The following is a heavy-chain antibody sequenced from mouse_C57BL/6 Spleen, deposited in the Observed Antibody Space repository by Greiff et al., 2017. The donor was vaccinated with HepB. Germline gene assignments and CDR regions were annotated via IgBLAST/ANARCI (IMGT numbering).Heavy chain of an antibody. D-gene: IGHD1-1*01. CDR3: ARSRTTVVARLYYFDY. CDR2: INPGSGGT. CDR1: GYAFTNYL. J-gene: IGHJ2*01. V-gene: IGHV1-54*01. Sequence: QVHVKQSGAELVRPGTSVKVSCKASGYAFTNYLIEWVKQRPGQGLEWIGVINPGSGGTNYNEKFKGKATLTADKSSSTAYMQLSSLTSEDSAVYFCARSRTTVVARLYYFDYWGQGTTLTVSS.